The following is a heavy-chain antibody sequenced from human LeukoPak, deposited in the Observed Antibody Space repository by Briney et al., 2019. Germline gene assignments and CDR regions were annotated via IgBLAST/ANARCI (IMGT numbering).Heavy chain of an antibody. Sequence: GESLKISRKGSGYNFTNFCIAWVRQMPGKGLEWLGIIYPGDSDTRYSPSFQGQVTFSADKSISTACLQWSSLKASDTAMYYCARAFSYYDTSGYCDYWGQGTLVTVSS. D-gene: IGHD3-22*01. CDR1: GYNFTNFC. CDR2: IYPGDSDT. J-gene: IGHJ4*02. V-gene: IGHV5-51*01. CDR3: ARAFSYYDTSGYCDY.